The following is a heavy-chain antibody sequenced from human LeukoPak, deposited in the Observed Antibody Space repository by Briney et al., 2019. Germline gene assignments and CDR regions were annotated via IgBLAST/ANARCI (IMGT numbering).Heavy chain of an antibody. V-gene: IGHV3-48*04. J-gene: IGHJ4*02. Sequence: GGSLRLSCAASGFTFSSYSMNWVRQAPGKGLEWVSYISISSSTIYYADSVKGRFTISRDNAKNSLYLQMNSLRAEDTAVYYCASNSMVRGKGTDYWGQGTLVTVSS. CDR2: ISISSSTI. CDR1: GFTFSSYS. D-gene: IGHD3-10*01. CDR3: ASNSMVRGKGTDY.